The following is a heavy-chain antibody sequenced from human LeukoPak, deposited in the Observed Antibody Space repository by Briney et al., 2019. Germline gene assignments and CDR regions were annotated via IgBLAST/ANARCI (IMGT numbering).Heavy chain of an antibody. Sequence: GGSLRLSCAASGVTFDDYGMSWVRQAPGKGLEWFSGINWNGGSTGYADSVKGRFIISRDNAKNSLYLHMNSLRAEDTALYYCARWYYFGSGPFDYWGQGTLVTVSS. D-gene: IGHD3-10*01. V-gene: IGHV3-20*04. J-gene: IGHJ4*02. CDR2: INWNGGST. CDR1: GVTFDDYG. CDR3: ARWYYFGSGPFDY.